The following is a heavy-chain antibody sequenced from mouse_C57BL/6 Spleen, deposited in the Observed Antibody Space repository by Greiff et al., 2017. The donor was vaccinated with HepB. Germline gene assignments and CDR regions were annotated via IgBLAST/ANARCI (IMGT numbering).Heavy chain of an antibody. CDR1: GFTFSSYA. V-gene: IGHV5-9-1*02. Sequence: EVQGVESGEGLVKPGGSLKLSCAASGFTFSSYAMSWVRQTPEKRLEWVAYISSGGDYIYYADTVKGRFTISRDNARNTLYLQMSSLKSEDTAMYYCTRVCYGSSYRYFDVWGTGTTVTVSS. CDR3: TRVCYGSSYRYFDV. CDR2: ISSGGDYI. D-gene: IGHD1-1*01. J-gene: IGHJ1*03.